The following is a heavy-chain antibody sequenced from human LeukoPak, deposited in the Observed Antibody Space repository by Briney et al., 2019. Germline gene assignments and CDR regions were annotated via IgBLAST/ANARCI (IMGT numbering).Heavy chain of an antibody. CDR2: INPNSGDT. V-gene: IGHV1-2*02. CDR3: ASQGATTYSFHYFDY. J-gene: IGHJ4*02. D-gene: IGHD5-12*01. CDR1: GYTFTDYY. Sequence: AAVKVSCKASGYTFTDYYMHWVRQAPGQGLEWMGWINPNSGDTHYAQKFQGRVAMTRDTSISTAYMELSRLRSDDTAVYYCASQGATTYSFHYFDYWGQGALVTVSS.